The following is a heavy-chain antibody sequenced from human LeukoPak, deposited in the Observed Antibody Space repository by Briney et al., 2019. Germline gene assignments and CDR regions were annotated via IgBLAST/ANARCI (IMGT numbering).Heavy chain of an antibody. CDR1: GFTFGTYW. Sequence: GGSLRLSCGASGFTFGTYWMHWVRQAPGKGLEWVSVIYSGGSTYYADSVKGRFTISRDNSKNTLYLQMNSLRAEDTAVYYCARAPFIYGSGIESSRDYWGQGTLVTVSS. J-gene: IGHJ4*02. CDR2: IYSGGST. V-gene: IGHV3-66*01. CDR3: ARAPFIYGSGIESSRDY. D-gene: IGHD3-10*01.